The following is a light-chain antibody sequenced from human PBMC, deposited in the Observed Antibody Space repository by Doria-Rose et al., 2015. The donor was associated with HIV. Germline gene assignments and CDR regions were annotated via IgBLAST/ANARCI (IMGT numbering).Light chain of an antibody. Sequence: DIRVTQSPSSRSASVGDRVTITCRASQNINRFLNWYQQKPGKVPKVLIYAASSLQSGVPSRFSGSGSGTDFTLTISSLQPEDFATYYCQQSFSTPRTFGQGTKVEIK. CDR1: QNINRF. CDR3: QQSFSTPRT. CDR2: AAS. V-gene: IGKV1-39*01. J-gene: IGKJ1*01.